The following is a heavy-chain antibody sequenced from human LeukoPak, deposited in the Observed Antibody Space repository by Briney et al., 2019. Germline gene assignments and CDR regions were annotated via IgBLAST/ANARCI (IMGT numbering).Heavy chain of an antibody. CDR2: VNHSGST. CDR3: ARALGDGVHDY. J-gene: IGHJ4*02. V-gene: IGHV4-34*01. Sequence: PSETLSLTCAVYGGSFSGYYWSWIRQPPGKGLEWIGEVNHSGSTNYNPSLKSRVTISIDTSKNQFSLKLSSVTAADTAVYYCARALGDGVHDYWGQGTLVTVSS. D-gene: IGHD2-21*02. CDR1: GGSFSGYY.